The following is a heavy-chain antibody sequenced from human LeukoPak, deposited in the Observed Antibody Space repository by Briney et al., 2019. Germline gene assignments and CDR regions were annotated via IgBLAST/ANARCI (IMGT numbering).Heavy chain of an antibody. V-gene: IGHV3-15*01. D-gene: IGHD3-22*01. Sequence: GGSLRLSCAASGFTFSNAWMSWVRQAPGKGLEWVGRIKSKTDGETTDYAAPVKGRFTISRDDSKNTLYLQMNSLKTEDTAVYYCTTNPFYDSSGYDNWGQGTLVTVSS. CDR2: IKSKTDGETT. CDR3: TTNPFYDSSGYDN. CDR1: GFTFSNAW. J-gene: IGHJ4*02.